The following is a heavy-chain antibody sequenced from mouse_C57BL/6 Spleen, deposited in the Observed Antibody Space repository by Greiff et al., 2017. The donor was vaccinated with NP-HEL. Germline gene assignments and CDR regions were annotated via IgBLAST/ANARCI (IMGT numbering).Heavy chain of an antibody. CDR3: ARLLSSYWYFDV. J-gene: IGHJ1*03. Sequence: QVQLQQSGAELARPGASVKLSCKASGYTFTSYGISWVKQRTGQGLEWIGEIYPRSGNTYYNEKFKGKATLTADKSSSTAYMELRSLTSEDSAVYFCARLLSSYWYFDVWGTGTTVTVSS. D-gene: IGHD2-1*01. V-gene: IGHV1-81*01. CDR1: GYTFTSYG. CDR2: IYPRSGNT.